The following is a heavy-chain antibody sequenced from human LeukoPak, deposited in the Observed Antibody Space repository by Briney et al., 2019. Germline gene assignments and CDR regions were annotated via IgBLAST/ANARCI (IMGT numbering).Heavy chain of an antibody. Sequence: ASVKVSCKASGYTLTGYYMHWVRQAPGQGLEWMGWINPNSGGTNYAQKFQGRVTMNRDTSISTAYMELSRLRSDDTAVYYCAREAATMWFDPWGQGTLVTVSS. J-gene: IGHJ5*02. D-gene: IGHD2-15*01. CDR3: AREAATMWFDP. CDR1: GYTLTGYY. V-gene: IGHV1-2*02. CDR2: INPNSGGT.